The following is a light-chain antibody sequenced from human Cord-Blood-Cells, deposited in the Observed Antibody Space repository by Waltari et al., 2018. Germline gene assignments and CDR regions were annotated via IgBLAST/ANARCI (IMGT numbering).Light chain of an antibody. CDR1: QSVSSSY. CDR2: GAS. Sequence: EIVLTQSPGTLSFSPGERASQSVSSSYLAWYQQKPGQAPRLLIYGASSRATGIPDRFSGSGSGTDFTLTISRLEPEDFAVYYCQQYGSSPLTFGGGTKVEIK. V-gene: IGKV3-20*01. J-gene: IGKJ4*01. CDR3: QQYGSSPLT.